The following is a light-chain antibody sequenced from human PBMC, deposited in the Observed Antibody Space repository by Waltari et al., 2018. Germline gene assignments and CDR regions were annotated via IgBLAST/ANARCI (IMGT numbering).Light chain of an antibody. CDR1: GSDFGGSNL. CDR3: CSHAGSETYVV. V-gene: IGLV2-23*02. Sequence: QSALTQPASVSGSPGQSITIPCTGSGSDFGGSNLVPWYQQHPGKAPKLMIYEVTKRPSGVSIRFSGSKSGNTAALTISGLQAEDEGDYFCCSHAGSETYVVFGGGTKLTVL. CDR2: EVT. J-gene: IGLJ2*01.